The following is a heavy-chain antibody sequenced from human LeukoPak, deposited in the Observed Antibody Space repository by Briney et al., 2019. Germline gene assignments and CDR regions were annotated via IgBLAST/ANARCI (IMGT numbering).Heavy chain of an antibody. D-gene: IGHD3-16*01. V-gene: IGHV1-8*03. CDR1: GYTFTSYE. CDR3: ARGFGGEVPGVNYYMDV. CDR2: MNPNSGNT. J-gene: IGHJ6*03. Sequence: ASVKVSCKASGYTFTSYEVSWVRQATGQGLEWMGWMNPNSGNTGYAQMFQGRVTFTRNTSISTAYMELNSLRSEDTAVYYCARGFGGEVPGVNYYMDVWGKGTTVTVSS.